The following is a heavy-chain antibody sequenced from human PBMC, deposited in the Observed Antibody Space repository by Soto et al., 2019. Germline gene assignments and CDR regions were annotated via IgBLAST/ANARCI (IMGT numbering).Heavy chain of an antibody. CDR2: ISSSSSYI. D-gene: IGHD2-2*01. Sequence: GGSLRLSCAASGFTFSSYSMNWVRQAPGKGLEWVSSISSSSSYIYYADSVKGRFTISRDNAKNSLYLQMNSLRAEDTAVYYCASVSVSIPAARETAPGAPEASFYYYGMDVWGQGTTVTVSS. CDR1: GFTFSSYS. J-gene: IGHJ6*02. CDR3: ASVSVSIPAARETAPGAPEASFYYYGMDV. V-gene: IGHV3-21*01.